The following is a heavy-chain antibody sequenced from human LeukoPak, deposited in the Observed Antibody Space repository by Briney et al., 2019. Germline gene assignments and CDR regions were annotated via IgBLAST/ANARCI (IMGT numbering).Heavy chain of an antibody. D-gene: IGHD2-21*01. CDR1: GFTFSSYA. CDR3: AKCGGDGYGSPIN. Sequence: GGSLRLSCAASGFTFSSYAMSWVRQAPGKGLEWVSGISGSGGSTYYADSVKGRFTISRDNSKNTLYLQMNSLRAEDTAVYYCAKCGGDGYGSPINWGQGTLVTVSS. CDR2: ISGSGGST. V-gene: IGHV3-23*01. J-gene: IGHJ4*02.